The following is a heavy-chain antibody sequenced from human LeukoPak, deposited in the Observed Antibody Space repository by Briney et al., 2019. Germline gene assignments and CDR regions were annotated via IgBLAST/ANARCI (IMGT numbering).Heavy chain of an antibody. D-gene: IGHD2-15*01. J-gene: IGHJ4*02. CDR1: GGSISSSSYY. CDR2: IYYSGST. CDR3: ACIQVVVVAATLNY. Sequence: SETLSLTCTVSGGSISSSSYYWGWVRQPPGKGLEWIGSIYYSGSTYYNPSLKSRVTISVDTSKNQFSLKLSSVTAADTAVYYCACIQVVVVAATLNYWGQGTLVTVSS. V-gene: IGHV4-39*01.